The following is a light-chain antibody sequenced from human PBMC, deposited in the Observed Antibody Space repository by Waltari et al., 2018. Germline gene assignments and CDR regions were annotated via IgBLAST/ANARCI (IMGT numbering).Light chain of an antibody. V-gene: IGLV1-47*01. CDR1: SYNLGRSH. Sequence: QSVLPQPPSVSGTPGQRVTISCSGSSYNLGRSHVYCYQQFPGTAPKLLIYRDNQRPSGVPARFSGSRSGTSASLAIGALRSVDEADYYCAVWDDILTAWVFGGGTKLTVL. CDR2: RDN. J-gene: IGLJ3*02. CDR3: AVWDDILTAWV.